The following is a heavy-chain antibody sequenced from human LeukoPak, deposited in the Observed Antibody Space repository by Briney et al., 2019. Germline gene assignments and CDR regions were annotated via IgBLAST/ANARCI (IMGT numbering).Heavy chain of an antibody. CDR3: ARGGSGYSSSWYGY. V-gene: IGHV1-69*04. CDR2: IIPILGIA. J-gene: IGHJ4*02. D-gene: IGHD6-13*01. Sequence: SVKVSCKASGGTFSSYAISWVRQAPGQGLEWMGRIIPILGIANYAQKFQGRVTITADKSTSTAYMELSSLRSEDTAVYYYARGGSGYSSSWYGYWGQGTLVTVSS. CDR1: GGTFSSYA.